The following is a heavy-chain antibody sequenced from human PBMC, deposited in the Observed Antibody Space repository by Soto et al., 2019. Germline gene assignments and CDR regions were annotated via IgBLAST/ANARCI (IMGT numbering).Heavy chain of an antibody. CDR1: GYSFTSYW. D-gene: IGHD3-10*01. CDR3: ARNPMVRGVIASYYYYGMDV. V-gene: IGHV5-10-1*01. CDR2: IDPSDSYT. Sequence: GESLKISCKGSGYSFTSYWIGWVRQMPGRGLEWMGRIDPSDSYTNYSPSFQGHVTISADKSISTAYLQWSSLKASDTAMYYCARNPMVRGVIASYYYYGMDVWGQGTTVTVSS. J-gene: IGHJ6*02.